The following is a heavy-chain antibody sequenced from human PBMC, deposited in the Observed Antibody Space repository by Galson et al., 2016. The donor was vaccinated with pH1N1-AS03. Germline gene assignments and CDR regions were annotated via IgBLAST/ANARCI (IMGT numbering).Heavy chain of an antibody. CDR1: GFTFTSYS. V-gene: IGHV3-53*01. CDR2: AYRGGTT. J-gene: IGHJ6*02. CDR3: ARYCDSASCSLSNGGLDV. Sequence: SLRLSCAASGFTFTSYSMNWVRQAPGKGLEWVSTAYRGGTTYYADSVKGRFTLSRDNSKNTLYLKMNNMRAEDTAVYYCARYCDSASCSLSNGGLDVWGQGTTVTVSS. D-gene: IGHD2-2*01.